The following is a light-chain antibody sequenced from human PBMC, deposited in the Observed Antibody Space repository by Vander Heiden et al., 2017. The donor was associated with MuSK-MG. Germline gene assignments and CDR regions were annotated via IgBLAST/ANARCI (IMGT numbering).Light chain of an antibody. V-gene: IGLV1-40*01. CDR2: GNS. Sequence: QSVLTPPPSVSGAPGQRVTISCTGSSSNIGAGYDVHWYQQLPGTPPKLLIYGNSNRPSGVPDRFSGSKSGTSASLAITGLQAEDEADYYCQSYDSSLSGPVVFGGGTKLTVL. J-gene: IGLJ2*01. CDR1: SSNIGAGYD. CDR3: QSYDSSLSGPVV.